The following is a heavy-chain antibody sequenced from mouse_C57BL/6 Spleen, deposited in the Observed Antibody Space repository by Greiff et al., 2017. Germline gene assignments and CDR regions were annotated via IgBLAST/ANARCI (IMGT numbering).Heavy chain of an antibody. Sequence: VQLQQSGPELVKPGASVKISCKASGYTFTDYYMNWVKQSHGKSLEWIGDINPNNGGTSYNQKFKGKATLTVDKSSSTAYMELRSLTSEDSAVYYCARPYYSLYWYFDVWGTGTTVTVSS. J-gene: IGHJ1*03. V-gene: IGHV1-26*01. CDR3: ARPYYSLYWYFDV. CDR2: INPNNGGT. CDR1: GYTFTDYY. D-gene: IGHD2-12*01.